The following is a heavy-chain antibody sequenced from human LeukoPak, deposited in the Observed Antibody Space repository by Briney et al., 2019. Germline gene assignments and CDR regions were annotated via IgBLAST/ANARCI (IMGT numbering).Heavy chain of an antibody. CDR3: TTVDYDSSGYYDY. D-gene: IGHD3-22*01. V-gene: IGHV3-15*01. CDR2: IRSKTDGGTT. J-gene: IGHJ4*02. CDR1: GFTFSTYA. Sequence: GGSLRLSCVASGFTFSTYAMHWVRQAPGKGLEWVGRIRSKTDGGTTDYAAPVKGRFTISRDDSKNTLYLQMNSLKTEDTAVYYCTTVDYDSSGYYDYWGQGTLVTVSS.